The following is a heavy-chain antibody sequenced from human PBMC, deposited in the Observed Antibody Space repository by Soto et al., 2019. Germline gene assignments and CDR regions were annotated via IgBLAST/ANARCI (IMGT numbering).Heavy chain of an antibody. CDR2: ILSDGSNK. CDR3: ARDDEGGSDCDLGY. V-gene: IGHV3-30-3*01. CDR1: GFTLSSHA. Sequence: QVQLVESGGGVVQPGRSLRLSCAVSGFTLSSHAMHWVRQPPGKGLEWVALILSDGSNKYYADSVKGRFTTSRDNSKNTMYLQMNSLSVEDTAVYYCARDDEGGSDCDLGYWGQGALVTVSS. J-gene: IGHJ4*02. D-gene: IGHD1-26*01.